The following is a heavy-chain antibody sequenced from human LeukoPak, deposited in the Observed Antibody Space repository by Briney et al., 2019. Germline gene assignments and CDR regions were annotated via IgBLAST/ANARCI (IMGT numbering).Heavy chain of an antibody. D-gene: IGHD1-26*01. Sequence: GGSLRLSCAASGFTFDDYTMHWVRQAPGKGLEGVSLISRGGGSTYYADSVKGRFTVSRDNSKNSLYLQMNSLRTEDTALYYCAKDARGGMPDFLDYWGQGTLVTVSS. CDR1: GFTFDDYT. J-gene: IGHJ4*02. CDR3: AKDARGGMPDFLDY. CDR2: ISRGGGST. V-gene: IGHV3-43*01.